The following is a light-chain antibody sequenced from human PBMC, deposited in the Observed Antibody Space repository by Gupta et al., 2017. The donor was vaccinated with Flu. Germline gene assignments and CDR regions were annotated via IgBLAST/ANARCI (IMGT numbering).Light chain of an antibody. CDR1: QSILYSSNNKNY. CDR3: QQDDCTPYT. CDR2: WAS. J-gene: IGKJ2*01. Sequence: DIVMTQSPDSLAVSLGERATINCKSSQSILYSSNNKNYLAWYQQKPGQPPKLLIYWASTRESGVPDRFSGSGSGTDFTLTISSLQAEDVAVYYCQQDDCTPYTFGQGTKVEIK. V-gene: IGKV4-1*01.